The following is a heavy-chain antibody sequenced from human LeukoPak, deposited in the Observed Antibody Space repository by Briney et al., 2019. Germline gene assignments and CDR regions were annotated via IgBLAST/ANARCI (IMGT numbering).Heavy chain of an antibody. D-gene: IGHD3-16*01. CDR3: AKRWGNIVGVTYEY. J-gene: IGHJ4*02. Sequence: SETLSLTCTISGSSITSVSHYWGWIRQPPGKGLEWIGDIYYTGSTYYSPSLRSRVTMSVHTSENQFSLRLNSVTAVDTAVYYCAKRWGNIVGVTYEYWGQGTLVTVSS. CDR2: IYYTGST. V-gene: IGHV4-39*01. CDR1: GSSITSVSHY.